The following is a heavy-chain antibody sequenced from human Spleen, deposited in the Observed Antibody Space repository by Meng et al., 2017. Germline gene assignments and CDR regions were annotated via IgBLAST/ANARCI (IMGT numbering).Heavy chain of an antibody. Sequence: VHRGPSGTERKMPGASVKVSCKASGYNFPDYYIHWVRRAPGQGLEWMGRINPKSGDTHYAQKFQARVTMTGDTSISTAYMELSGLRSDDTAMYYCARDEDISAAGKLFGDYWGQGTLVTVSS. D-gene: IGHD6-13*01. CDR1: GYNFPDYY. V-gene: IGHV1-2*06. CDR2: INPKSGDT. J-gene: IGHJ4*02. CDR3: ARDEDISAAGKLFGDY.